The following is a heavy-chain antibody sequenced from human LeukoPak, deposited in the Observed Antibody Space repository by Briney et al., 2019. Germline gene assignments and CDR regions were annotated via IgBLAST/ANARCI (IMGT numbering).Heavy chain of an antibody. CDR2: MNPNSGNT. CDR1: GYTFTSYD. J-gene: IGHJ4*02. Sequence: ASVKVSCKASGYTFTSYDINWVRQATGQGLEWMGWMNPNSGNTGYAQKFQGRVTITRNTSISTAHMELSSLRSEDTAVYYCARGYYYDSSGSSMGLRYWGQGTLVTVSS. CDR3: ARGYYYDSSGSSMGLRY. V-gene: IGHV1-8*03. D-gene: IGHD3-22*01.